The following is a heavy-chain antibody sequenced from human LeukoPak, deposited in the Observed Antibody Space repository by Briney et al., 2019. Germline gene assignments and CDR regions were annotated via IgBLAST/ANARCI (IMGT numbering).Heavy chain of an antibody. V-gene: IGHV1-2*02. D-gene: IGHD2-8*01. CDR3: ARVYCTNGVCFRAQADY. J-gene: IGHJ4*02. CDR2: INPNSGGT. CDR1: GYTFTGYY. Sequence: ALVKVSCKASGYTFTGYYMHWVRQAPGQGLEWMGWINPNSGGTNYAQKFQGRVTMTRDTSISTAYMEPSRLRSDDTAVYYCARVYCTNGVCFRAQADYWGQGTLVTVSS.